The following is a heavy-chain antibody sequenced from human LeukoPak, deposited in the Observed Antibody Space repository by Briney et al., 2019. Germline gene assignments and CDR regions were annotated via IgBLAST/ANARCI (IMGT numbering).Heavy chain of an antibody. V-gene: IGHV4-34*01. CDR1: GGSFSGYY. CDR3: ARGGAYSSSWYWGEWFDP. Sequence: SETLSLTCAVYGGSFSGYYWSWIRQPPGTGLEWIGEINHSGSTNYNPSLKSRVTISVDTSKNQFSLKLSSVTAADTAVYYCARGGAYSSSWYWGEWFDPWGQGTLVTVSS. CDR2: INHSGST. J-gene: IGHJ5*02. D-gene: IGHD6-13*01.